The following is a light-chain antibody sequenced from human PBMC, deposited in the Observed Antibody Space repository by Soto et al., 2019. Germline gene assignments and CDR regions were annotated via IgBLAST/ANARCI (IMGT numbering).Light chain of an antibody. V-gene: IGKV1-27*01. CDR3: QQRSNWPLT. CDR2: AAS. Sequence: DIQLTQSPSSLSASFGDRFTITCLSSQGISNYVAWYQQKPGKVPKLLIYAASALQLGVPSRFSGSGSGTDFTLTISSLEPEDFAVYYCQQRSNWPLTFGGGTKVDTK. CDR1: QGISNY. J-gene: IGKJ4*01.